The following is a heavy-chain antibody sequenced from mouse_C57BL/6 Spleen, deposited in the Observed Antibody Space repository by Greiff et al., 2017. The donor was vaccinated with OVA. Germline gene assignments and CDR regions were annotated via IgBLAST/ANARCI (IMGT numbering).Heavy chain of an antibody. CDR1: GYTFTSYW. D-gene: IGHD2-1*01. J-gene: IGHJ3*01. CDR3: ARERGNYAWFAY. Sequence: VQLQQPGTELVKPGASVKLSCKASGYTFTSYWMHWVKQRPGQGLEWIGNINPSNGGTNYNEKFKSKATLTVDKSSCTAYMQLSSLTSEDSAVYYCARERGNYAWFAYWGQGTLVTVSA. CDR2: INPSNGGT. V-gene: IGHV1-53*01.